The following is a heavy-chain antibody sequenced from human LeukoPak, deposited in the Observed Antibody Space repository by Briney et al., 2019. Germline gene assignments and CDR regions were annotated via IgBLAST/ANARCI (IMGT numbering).Heavy chain of an antibody. J-gene: IGHJ4*02. CDR3: AKDLRYSYGYGYSDY. V-gene: IGHV3-23*01. CDR2: ISGSGGST. Sequence: PGGSLRLSCAASGFTFSSYAMSWVRQAPGKGLEWVSAISGSGGSTYYADSVKGRFTISRDNSKNTLYLQMNSLRAEDTAVYYCAKDLRYSYGYGYSDYWGQGTLVTVSS. D-gene: IGHD5-18*01. CDR1: GFTFSSYA.